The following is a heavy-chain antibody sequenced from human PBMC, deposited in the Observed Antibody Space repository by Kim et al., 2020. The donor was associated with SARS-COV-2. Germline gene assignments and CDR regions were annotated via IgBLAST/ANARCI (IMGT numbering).Heavy chain of an antibody. Sequence: TYYVDSVKGRFTVSRDNAKNSLYLQMNSLRAEDTAVYYCARDTYRFFDLWGRGTRVTVSS. D-gene: IGHD3-16*01. J-gene: IGHJ2*01. CDR2: T. V-gene: IGHV3-7*01. CDR3: ARDTYRFFDL.